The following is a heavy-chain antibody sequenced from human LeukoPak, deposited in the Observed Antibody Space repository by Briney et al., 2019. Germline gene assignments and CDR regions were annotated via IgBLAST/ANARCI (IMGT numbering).Heavy chain of an antibody. Sequence: PSETLSLTCAVYGGSFSGYYWSWIRQPPGKGLEWIGEINHSGSTNYNPSLKSRVTISVDTSKNQFSLKLSSVTAADTAVYYCARHPNWAYDAFDIWGQGTMVTVSS. CDR1: GGSFSGYY. J-gene: IGHJ3*02. CDR2: INHSGST. CDR3: ARHPNWAYDAFDI. D-gene: IGHD1-1*01. V-gene: IGHV4-34*01.